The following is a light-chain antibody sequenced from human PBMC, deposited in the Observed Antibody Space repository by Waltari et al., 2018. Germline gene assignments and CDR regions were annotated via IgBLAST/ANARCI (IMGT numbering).Light chain of an antibody. J-gene: IGKJ2*01. Sequence: IVLTQSPGTLSLSPGERATPSCRASPSVSSSYLAWYQQKPGQAPRPLIYGASSRATGIPDRFSGSGSGTDFTLTISRLEPEDFAVYYCQQYGSSPPYTFGQGTKLEIK. V-gene: IGKV3-20*01. CDR2: GAS. CDR1: PSVSSSY. CDR3: QQYGSSPPYT.